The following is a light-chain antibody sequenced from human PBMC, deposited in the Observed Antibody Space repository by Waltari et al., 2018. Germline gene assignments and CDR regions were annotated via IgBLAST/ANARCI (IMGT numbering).Light chain of an antibody. CDR1: SSNIGRNY. CDR2: RSH. V-gene: IGLV1-47*01. Sequence: QSVLAQPPSASETPGQRVPISCSGSSSNIGRNYISWFQQLPGTAPKLLIYRSHERPSGVPERFSGSKSGTSASLAISGLRSEDEADYYCATWDDSLTAWVFGGGTKVTVV. CDR3: ATWDDSLTAWV. J-gene: IGLJ3*02.